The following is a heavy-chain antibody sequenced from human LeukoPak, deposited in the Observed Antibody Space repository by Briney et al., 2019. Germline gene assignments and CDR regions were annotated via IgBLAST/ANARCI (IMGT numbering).Heavy chain of an antibody. CDR2: IYYSGST. Sequence: PSETLSLTCTVSGGSISSYYWSWIRQPPGKGLEWIGYIYYSGSTNYNPSLKSRVTISVDTSKNQFSLELSSVTAADTAVYYCARDVADYDFWSGYPYGMDVWGQGTTVTVSS. J-gene: IGHJ6*02. V-gene: IGHV4-59*01. D-gene: IGHD3-3*01. CDR3: ARDVADYDFWSGYPYGMDV. CDR1: GGSISSYY.